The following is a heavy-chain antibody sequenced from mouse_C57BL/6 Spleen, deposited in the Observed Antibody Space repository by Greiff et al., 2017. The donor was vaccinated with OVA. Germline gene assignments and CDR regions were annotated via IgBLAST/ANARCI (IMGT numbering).Heavy chain of an antibody. CDR1: GFTFSSYA. J-gene: IGHJ1*03. CDR3: AREGTTVVARSWYSDV. Sequence: EVKLVESGGGLVKPGGSLKLSCAASGFTFSSYAMSWVRQTPEKRLEWVATISDGGSYTYYPDNVKGRFTISRDNAKNNLYLQMSHLKSEDTAMYYCAREGTTVVARSWYSDVWGTGTTVTVSS. CDR2: ISDGGSYT. V-gene: IGHV5-4*01. D-gene: IGHD1-1*01.